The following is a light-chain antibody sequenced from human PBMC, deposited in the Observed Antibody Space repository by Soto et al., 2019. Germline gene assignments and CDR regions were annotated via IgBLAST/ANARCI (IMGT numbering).Light chain of an antibody. J-gene: IGKJ1*01. V-gene: IGKV3-20*01. CDR1: QSVSSSY. CDR3: QQYASSPWT. CDR2: GAS. Sequence: EIVLTQSPGTLSLSPGERATLSCRASQSVSSSYLAWYQQKPGQAPRPLIYGASSRAIGIPDRFSGSGSGTDFGLTISRLEPEDFSGYYWQQYASSPWTFGQGTAVVIK.